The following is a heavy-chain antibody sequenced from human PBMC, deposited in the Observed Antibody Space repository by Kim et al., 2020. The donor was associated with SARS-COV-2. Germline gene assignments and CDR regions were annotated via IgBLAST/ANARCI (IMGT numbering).Heavy chain of an antibody. CDR3: TGGGSWSNWCFDL. J-gene: IGHJ2*01. V-gene: IGHV3-23*01. Sequence: GGSLRLSCGASGFTFSSYGMNWVRQAPGKGLEWVSMISTSGDNTYYADSVKGRFTISRDNVRNTLYLQMNSLRVDDTAVYYCTGGGSWSNWCFDLWGRG. D-gene: IGHD6-13*01. CDR2: ISTSGDNT. CDR1: GFTFSSYG.